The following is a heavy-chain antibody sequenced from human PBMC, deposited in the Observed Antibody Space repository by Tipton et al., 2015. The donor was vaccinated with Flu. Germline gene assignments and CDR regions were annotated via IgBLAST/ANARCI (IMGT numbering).Heavy chain of an antibody. Sequence: SLRLSCAASGFIFGDYAMNWIRQAPGKGLEWVSGISRSGDATYYLDSVRGRFTISRDNSKNTVSLQMNSLRVEDTAVYYCVLGVLSIPTATGFDYWGQGALVTVSS. CDR3: VLGVLSIPTATGFDY. CDR1: GFIFGDYA. D-gene: IGHD1-1*01. CDR2: ISRSGDAT. V-gene: IGHV3-23*01. J-gene: IGHJ4*02.